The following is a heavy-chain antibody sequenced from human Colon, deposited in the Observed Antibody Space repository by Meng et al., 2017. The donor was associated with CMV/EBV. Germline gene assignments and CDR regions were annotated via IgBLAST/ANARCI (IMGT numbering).Heavy chain of an antibody. CDR2: ISGSSSYR. D-gene: IGHD6-13*01. CDR3: VRDRGPIAAAASDY. CDR1: GFLLSGYA. Sequence: SGFLLSGYAMNWVRQAPGKGLEWVSSISGSSSYRFYADSVKGRFTISRDNAKNSLFLEMNSLRAEDTGLYYCVRDRGPIAAAASDYWGQGTLVTVSS. V-gene: IGHV3-21*01. J-gene: IGHJ4*02.